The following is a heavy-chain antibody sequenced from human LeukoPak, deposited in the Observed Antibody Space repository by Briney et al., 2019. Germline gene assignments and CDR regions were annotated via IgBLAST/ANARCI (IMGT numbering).Heavy chain of an antibody. CDR1: GFTFSSYA. CDR3: AKDGSDCSGGSCYHYFDY. D-gene: IGHD2-15*01. CDR2: ISGSGGST. V-gene: IGHV3-23*01. J-gene: IGHJ4*02. Sequence: GGSLRLSCATSGFTFSSYAMSWVRQAPGKGLEWVSAISGSGGSTYYADSVKGRFTISRDNSKNTLYLQMNSLRAEDTVVYYCAKDGSDCSGGSCYHYFDYWGQGTLVTVSS.